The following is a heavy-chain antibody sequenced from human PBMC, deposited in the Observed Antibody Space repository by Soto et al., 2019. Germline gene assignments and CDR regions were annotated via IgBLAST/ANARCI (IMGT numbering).Heavy chain of an antibody. J-gene: IGHJ6*02. V-gene: IGHV3-30-3*01. CDR2: ISYDGSNK. CDR1: GFTFSSYA. D-gene: IGHD3-3*01. CDR3: ARSGYYGMDV. Sequence: ESGGGVVQPGRSLRLSCAASGFTFSSYAMHWVRQAPGKGLEWVAVISYDGSNKYYADSVKGRFTISRDNSKNTLYLQMNSLRAEDTAVYYCARSGYYGMDVWGQGTTVTVSS.